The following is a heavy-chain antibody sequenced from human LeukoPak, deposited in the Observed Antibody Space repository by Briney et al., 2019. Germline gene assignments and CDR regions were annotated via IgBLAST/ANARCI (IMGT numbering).Heavy chain of an antibody. CDR1: RFTFSSHA. Sequence: QPGGSLRLSCAPSRFTFSSHAMSWVRQAPGKGLEWVSTISGGGGSAYYADSVKGRLTISRDNSKNTLYLQMNSLRAEDTAIYYCAETVGGDYYTCLQHWGQGTLVTVSS. CDR2: ISGGGGSA. D-gene: IGHD2-21*02. V-gene: IGHV3-23*01. J-gene: IGHJ1*01. CDR3: AETVGGDYYTCLQH.